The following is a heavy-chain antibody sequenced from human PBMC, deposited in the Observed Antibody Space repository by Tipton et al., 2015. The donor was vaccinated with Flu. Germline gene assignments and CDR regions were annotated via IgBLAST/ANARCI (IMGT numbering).Heavy chain of an antibody. CDR1: GFIFSDYW. D-gene: IGHD6-19*01. CDR3: AKDGWDTSGWYPFDY. Sequence: SLRLSCAASGFIFSDYWMIWFRQAPGKGLEWVANIKQDGSEKYYVNSVKGRFTIFRDNARNSLYLQMNGLRAEDTAVYYCAKDGWDTSGWYPFDYWGQGTLVTVSS. V-gene: IGHV3-7*01. CDR2: IKQDGSEK. J-gene: IGHJ4*02.